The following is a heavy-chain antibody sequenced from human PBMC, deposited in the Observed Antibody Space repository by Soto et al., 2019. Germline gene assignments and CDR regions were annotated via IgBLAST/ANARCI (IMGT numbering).Heavy chain of an antibody. CDR2: IKTKTDGGTT. CDR1: GFTFNYAW. J-gene: IGHJ3*02. CDR3: TTERCTGTNCYVKNAFDS. D-gene: IGHD2-2*01. V-gene: IGHV3-15*01. Sequence: GGSRRLSCAASGFTFNYAWMTGGRQAPVKGLGLVGRIKTKTDGGTTDYAAPVKGRFTISRDDSKNTVYLQMSSLKIEDTGVYYCTTERCTGTNCYVKNAFDSWGQGTMVTVSS.